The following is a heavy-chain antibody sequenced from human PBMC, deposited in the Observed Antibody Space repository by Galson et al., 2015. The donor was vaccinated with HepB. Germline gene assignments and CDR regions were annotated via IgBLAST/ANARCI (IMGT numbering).Heavy chain of an antibody. Sequence: SVKVSCKASGYTFTSYDINWVRQATGQGLEWMGWMNPNSGNTGYAQKFQGRVTMTRDTSTSTVYMELSSLRSEDTAVYYCAREKSPSMTLDYWGQGTLVTVSS. CDR3: AREKSPSMTLDY. J-gene: IGHJ4*02. V-gene: IGHV1-8*01. CDR2: MNPNSGNT. D-gene: IGHD2-8*01. CDR1: GYTFTSYD.